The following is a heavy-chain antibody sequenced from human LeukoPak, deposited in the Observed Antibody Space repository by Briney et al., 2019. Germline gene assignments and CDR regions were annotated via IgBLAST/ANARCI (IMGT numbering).Heavy chain of an antibody. D-gene: IGHD2-21*02. CDR2: IGTAGDT. V-gene: IGHV3-13*01. CDR1: GFTFSSYD. Sequence: GGSLRLSCAASGFTFSSYDMHWVRQATGKGLEWVSAIGTAGDTYYPGSVKGRFTISRENAKNSLYLQMNSLRAGDTAVYYCAKAGDERELDYWGQGTLVTVSS. J-gene: IGHJ4*02. CDR3: AKAGDERELDY.